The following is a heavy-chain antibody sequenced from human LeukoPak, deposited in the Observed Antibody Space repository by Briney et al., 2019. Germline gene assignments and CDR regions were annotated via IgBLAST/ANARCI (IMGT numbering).Heavy chain of an antibody. CDR2: ISGRSGGST. D-gene: IGHD2/OR15-2a*01. V-gene: IGHV3-23*01. J-gene: IGHJ4*02. CDR3: AKDFLARHLPDY. CDR1: GFTFSRYA. Sequence: GGSLRLSCAASGFTFSRYAMSWVRQAPGKGLEWVSAISGRSGGSTYYADSVKGRFTISRDNSKNTLYLQMNSLRAEDTAIYYCAKDFLARHLPDYWGQGTLVTVSS.